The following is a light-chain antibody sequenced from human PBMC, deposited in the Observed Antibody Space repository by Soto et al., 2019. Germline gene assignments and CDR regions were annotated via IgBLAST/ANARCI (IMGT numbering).Light chain of an antibody. CDR1: QSVKDY. CDR3: QQRSNWPPP. CDR2: DAS. Sequence: EVVLTQSPGTLSLSPGERATLSCRASQSVKDYLAWYQQKPGQAPRLLIFDASNRATGLSARFSGGGSGTDFTLTISSLEPEDFAVYYCQQRSNWPPPFGGGTKL. J-gene: IGKJ4*01. V-gene: IGKV3-11*01.